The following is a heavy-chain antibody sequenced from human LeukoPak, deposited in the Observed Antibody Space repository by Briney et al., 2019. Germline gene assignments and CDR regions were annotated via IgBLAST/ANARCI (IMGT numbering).Heavy chain of an antibody. CDR2: ISGSGGST. CDR1: GFTFSSYA. D-gene: IGHD6-6*01. J-gene: IGHJ4*02. V-gene: IGHV3-23*01. Sequence: GGSLRLSCVASGFTFSSYAMSWVRQAPGKGLEWVSAISGSGGSTYYADSVKGRFTISRGNSKNTLYLQMNSLRAEDTAVYYCAKTPSPYSSSSRGYFDYWGQGTLVTVSS. CDR3: AKTPSPYSSSSRGYFDY.